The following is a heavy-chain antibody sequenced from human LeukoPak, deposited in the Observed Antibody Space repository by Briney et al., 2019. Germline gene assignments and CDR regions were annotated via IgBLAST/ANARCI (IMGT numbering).Heavy chain of an antibody. V-gene: IGHV1-69*04. CDR1: GGTFSSYA. CDR2: IIPILGIA. J-gene: IGHJ1*01. Sequence: ASVKVSCKASGGTFSSYAISWVRQAPGQGLEWMGRIIPILGIANYAQKFQGRVTITADKSTSTAYMELSSLRSEDTAVYYCARGVEYSSSSVLEYFQHWGQGTLVTVSS. D-gene: IGHD6-6*01. CDR3: ARGVEYSSSSVLEYFQH.